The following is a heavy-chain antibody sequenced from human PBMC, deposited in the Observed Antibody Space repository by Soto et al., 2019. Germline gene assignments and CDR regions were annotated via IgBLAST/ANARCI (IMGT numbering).Heavy chain of an antibody. CDR1: GFTFSSYA. V-gene: IGHV3-23*01. Sequence: GGSLRLSCAASGFTFSSYAMSWVRQAPGKRLEWVSAISGSGGSTYYADSVKGRFTMSRDNYKNTLYLQINSVRAEDTAVNNCAKDLRVVVTATPAPFDPWGQGTLVTVSS. CDR3: AKDLRVVVTATPAPFDP. J-gene: IGHJ5*02. CDR2: ISGSGGST. D-gene: IGHD2-21*02.